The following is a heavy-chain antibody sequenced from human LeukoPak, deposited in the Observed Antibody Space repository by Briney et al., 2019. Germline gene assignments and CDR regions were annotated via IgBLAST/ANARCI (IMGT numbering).Heavy chain of an antibody. Sequence: SGTLSLTCAVSGGSISSSSWWSWVRQTPGKGLEWIGEIYHSGSTNYNPSLKSRVTISVDKSKNQFSLKLSSVTAADTAVYYCARYPAKYYYVGNWFDPWGQGTLVTVSS. J-gene: IGHJ5*02. V-gene: IGHV4-4*02. CDR3: ARYPAKYYYVGNWFDP. CDR1: GGSISSSSW. CDR2: IYHSGST. D-gene: IGHD3-10*02.